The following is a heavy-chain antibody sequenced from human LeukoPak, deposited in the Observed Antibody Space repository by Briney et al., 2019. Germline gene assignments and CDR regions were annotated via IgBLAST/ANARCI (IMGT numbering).Heavy chain of an antibody. V-gene: IGHV3-7*04. CDR1: GFTFSRFW. Sequence: GGSLRLSCAASGFTFSRFWMSWARQAPGKGLEWVANIKQDGSEKYYVDSARGRFTISRDNAKNSLYLQMNSLRAEDTAVYYCARDEHQYYSESSGRFDYWGQGTLVTVSS. J-gene: IGHJ4*02. CDR3: ARDEHQYYSESSGRFDY. D-gene: IGHD3-22*01. CDR2: IKQDGSEK.